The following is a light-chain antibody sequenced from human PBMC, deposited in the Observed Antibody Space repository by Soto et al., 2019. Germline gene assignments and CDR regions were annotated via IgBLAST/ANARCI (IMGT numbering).Light chain of an antibody. CDR2: SDD. CDR3: AAWDDSLGVVT. V-gene: IGLV1-47*02. CDR1: SSNIGNNY. J-gene: IGLJ2*01. Sequence: QTVVTQPPSASGTPGQRITISCSGGSSNIGNNYVYWYQLVPGTAPKLLIYSDDQRPSGVPDRFSGSRSGTSASLAISGLRSHDEADYYCAAWDDSLGVVTFGGGTKLTVL.